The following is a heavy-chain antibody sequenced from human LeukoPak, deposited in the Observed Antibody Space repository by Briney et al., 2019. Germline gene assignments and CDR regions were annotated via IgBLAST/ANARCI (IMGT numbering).Heavy chain of an antibody. CDR2: INHSGST. Sequence: PSETLSLTCAVYGGSFSGYHWSWIRQPPGKGLEWVGEINHSGSTNYNPSLKSRVTISVDTSKNQFSLKLSSVTAADTAVYYCAADCSGGSCYFGFDPWGQGTLVTVSS. J-gene: IGHJ5*02. CDR3: AADCSGGSCYFGFDP. V-gene: IGHV4-34*01. CDR1: GGSFSGYH. D-gene: IGHD2-15*01.